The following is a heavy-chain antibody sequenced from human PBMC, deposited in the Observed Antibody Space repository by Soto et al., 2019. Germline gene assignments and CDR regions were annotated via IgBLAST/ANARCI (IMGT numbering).Heavy chain of an antibody. Sequence: QVQLQESGPGLVKPSQTLSLTCTVSGGSISSGGYYWSWIRQHPGKGLEWIGYIYYSGSTYYNPSLKSRVTISVDTSKNQFSLKLSSVTAADTAVYYCARDRVPADYYYGMDVWGQGTTVTVSS. CDR1: GGSISSGGYY. D-gene: IGHD2-2*01. J-gene: IGHJ6*02. CDR2: IYYSGST. V-gene: IGHV4-31*03. CDR3: ARDRVPADYYYGMDV.